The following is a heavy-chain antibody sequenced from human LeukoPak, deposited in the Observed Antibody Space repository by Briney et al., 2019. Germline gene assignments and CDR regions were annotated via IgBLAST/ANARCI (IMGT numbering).Heavy chain of an antibody. CDR2: IYTSGST. J-gene: IGHJ4*02. Sequence: PSQTLSLTCTVSGGSISSGSYYWSWLRQPAGTGLEWIGRIYTSGSTNYNPSLKSRVTISVDTSKNQFSLKLSSVTAADTAVYYCASRHCSSTSCFNNWGQGTLVTVSS. D-gene: IGHD2-2*01. CDR3: ASRHCSSTSCFNN. CDR1: GGSISSGSYY. V-gene: IGHV4-61*02.